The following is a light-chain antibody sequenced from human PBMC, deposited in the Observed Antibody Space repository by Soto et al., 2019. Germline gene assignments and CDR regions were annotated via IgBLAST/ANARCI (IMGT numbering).Light chain of an antibody. V-gene: IGKV3D-15*01. J-gene: IGKJ3*01. CDR3: QQRGT. CDR1: QSVGSK. Sequence: EIVMTQSPPTLSVSPGERATLSCRASQSVGSKLAWYQQRPGQAPRLLIYDASNRATGIPARFSGSGYGTEFSLTISSLQSEDSAVYYCQQRGTFGPGTKVDIK. CDR2: DAS.